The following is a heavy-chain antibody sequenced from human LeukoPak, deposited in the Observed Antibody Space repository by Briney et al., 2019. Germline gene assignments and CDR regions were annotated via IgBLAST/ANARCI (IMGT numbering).Heavy chain of an antibody. CDR1: GYSISSGYY. Sequence: SETLSLTCAVSGYSISSGYYWGWIRQPPGKGLEWIGSIYHSGSTYYNPSLKSRVTISVDTSKNQFSLKLSSVTAADTAVHYCARTAVAGSYYYYMDVWGKGTTVTVSS. D-gene: IGHD6-19*01. J-gene: IGHJ6*03. CDR3: ARTAVAGSYYYYMDV. V-gene: IGHV4-38-2*01. CDR2: IYHSGST.